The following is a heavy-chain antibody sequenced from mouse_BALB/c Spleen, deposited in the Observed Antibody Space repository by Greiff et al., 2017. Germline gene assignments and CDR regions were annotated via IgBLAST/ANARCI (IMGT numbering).Heavy chain of an antibody. V-gene: IGHV1-69*02. CDR3: TRKGGNYYFDY. D-gene: IGHD2-1*01. CDR1: GYTFTSYW. J-gene: IGHJ2*01. Sequence: QVQLQQPGAELVRPGASVKLSCKASGYTFTSYWINWVKQRPGQGLEWIGNIYPSDSYTNYNQKFKDKATLTVDKSSSTAYMQLSSPTSEDSAVYYCTRKGGNYYFDYWGQGTTLTVSS. CDR2: IYPSDSYT.